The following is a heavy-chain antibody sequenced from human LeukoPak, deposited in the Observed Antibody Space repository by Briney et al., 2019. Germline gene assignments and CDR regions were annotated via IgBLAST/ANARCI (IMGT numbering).Heavy chain of an antibody. CDR2: ISGSGGST. V-gene: IGHV3-23*01. Sequence: GGPLRLSCAASGFTFSSYGMHWVRQAPGKGLEWVSAISGSGGSTYYADSVKGRFTISRDNSKNTLYLQMNSLRAEDTAVYYCANGGTTPLPGYWGQGTLVTVSS. CDR1: GFTFSSYG. D-gene: IGHD1-7*01. CDR3: ANGGTTPLPGY. J-gene: IGHJ4*02.